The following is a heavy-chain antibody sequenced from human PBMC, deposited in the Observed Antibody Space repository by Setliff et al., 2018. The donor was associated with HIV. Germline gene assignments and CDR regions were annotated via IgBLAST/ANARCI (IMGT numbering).Heavy chain of an antibody. Sequence: PGGSLRLSCATSGFTFSSYSMNWVRQAPGKGLEWLSYISSSSSSIYHADSVKGRFTISRDNTRSTLYLQMNRLRVEDTAVYYCVRGPQFRPHWGQGTLVTGSS. CDR2: ISSSSSSI. CDR3: VRGPQFRPH. V-gene: IGHV3-48*04. CDR1: GFTFSSYS. J-gene: IGHJ4*02.